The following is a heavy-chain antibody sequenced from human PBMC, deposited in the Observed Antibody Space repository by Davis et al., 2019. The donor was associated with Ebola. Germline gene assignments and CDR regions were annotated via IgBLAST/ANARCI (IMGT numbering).Heavy chain of an antibody. CDR1: GFTFSSYW. CDR3: ARGDVVVPAAMYYYYYGMDV. CDR2: IKQDGSEK. V-gene: IGHV3-7*01. J-gene: IGHJ6*02. D-gene: IGHD2-2*01. Sequence: GESLKISCAASGFTFSSYWMSWVRQAPGKGLEWVANIKQDGSEKYYVDSVKGRLTISRDNAKNSLYLQMNSLRAEDTAVYYCARGDVVVPAAMYYYYYGMDVWGQGTTVTVSS.